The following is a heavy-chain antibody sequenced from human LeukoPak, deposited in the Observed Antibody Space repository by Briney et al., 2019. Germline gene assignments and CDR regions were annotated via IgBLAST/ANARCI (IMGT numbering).Heavy chain of an antibody. CDR3: ARVTDDGDYGPSDYFDY. CDR2: VNPNSGGT. J-gene: IGHJ4*02. V-gene: IGHV1-2*02. CDR1: GYTFTGHY. Sequence: ASVKVSCKASGYTFTGHYMHWVRHAPGQGLERMGWVNPNSGGTNYAQKFQGRVTMTRDTSISTAYLELRRLRSDDTAVYYCARVTDDGDYGPSDYFDYWGRGTLVTVSS. D-gene: IGHD4-17*01.